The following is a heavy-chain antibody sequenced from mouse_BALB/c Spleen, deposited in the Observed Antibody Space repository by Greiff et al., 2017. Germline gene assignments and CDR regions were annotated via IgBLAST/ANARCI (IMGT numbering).Heavy chain of an antibody. J-gene: IGHJ3*01. V-gene: IGHV1-54*01. CDR2: INPGSGGT. CDR1: GYAFTNYL. Sequence: QVQLQQSGAELVRPGTSVKVSCKASGYAFTNYLIEWVKQRPGQGLEWIGVINPGSGGTNYNEKFKGKATLTADKSSSTAYMQLSSLTSDDSAVYFCAREADYDGGFAYWGQGTLVTVSA. CDR3: AREADYDGGFAY. D-gene: IGHD2-4*01.